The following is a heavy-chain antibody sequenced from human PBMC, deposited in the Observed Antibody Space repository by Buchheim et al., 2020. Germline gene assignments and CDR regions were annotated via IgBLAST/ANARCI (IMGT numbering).Heavy chain of an antibody. V-gene: IGHV4-31*03. CDR2: MYNSGST. J-gene: IGHJ4*02. D-gene: IGHD3-10*01. CDR3: ARGTPRYYFDS. CDR1: GDSMERGGFY. Sequence: QVQLQESGPGLVKPSQTLSLTCTVSGDSMERGGFYWNWIRQHPGMGLEFIGYMYNSGSTYFNPSLRSRVTISADTSKNQFSLKLSSVTAADTAVYFCARGTPRYYFDSWGQGTL.